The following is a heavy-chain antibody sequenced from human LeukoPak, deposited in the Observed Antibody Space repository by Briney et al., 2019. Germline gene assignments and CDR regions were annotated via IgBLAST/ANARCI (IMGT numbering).Heavy chain of an antibody. CDR3: ARDPYHDRLNDY. CDR1: GFTFSSYW. CDR2: IKHDGSEK. Sequence: GGSLRLSCAASGFTFSSYWMSWVRQAPGKGLEWVANIKHDGSEKYYVDSVKGRFTISRDNAKNSLYLQMNSLRVEDTAVHYCARDPYHDRLNDYWGQGTLVTVSS. D-gene: IGHD3-22*01. V-gene: IGHV3-7*01. J-gene: IGHJ4*02.